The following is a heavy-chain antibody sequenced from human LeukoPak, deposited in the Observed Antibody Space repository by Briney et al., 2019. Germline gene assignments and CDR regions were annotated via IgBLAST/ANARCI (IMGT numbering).Heavy chain of an antibody. V-gene: IGHV4-39*07. CDR2: IYYSGST. J-gene: IGHJ6*03. CDR1: GGSISSSSYY. CDR3: ARVLGATVTTNYYYMDV. D-gene: IGHD4-11*01. Sequence: SETLSLTCTVSGGSISSSSYYWGWIRQPPGKGREWIGSIYYSGSTYYNPSLKSRVTISVDTSKNQFSLKLSSVTAADTAVYYCARVLGATVTTNYYYMDVWGKGTTVTVSS.